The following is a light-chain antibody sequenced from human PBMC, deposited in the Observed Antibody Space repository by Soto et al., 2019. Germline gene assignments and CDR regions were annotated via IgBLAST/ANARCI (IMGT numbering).Light chain of an antibody. Sequence: EIVLTQSPATLSLSPGERATLSCRASQSVSYDLAWYQQKPGQAPRLLIYEASSRATGIPARFSGSGSGTDFTLTISSLEPEDFAVYYCQQRSNGLTFGGGTKVEIK. CDR1: QSVSYD. CDR3: QQRSNGLT. J-gene: IGKJ4*01. CDR2: EAS. V-gene: IGKV3-11*01.